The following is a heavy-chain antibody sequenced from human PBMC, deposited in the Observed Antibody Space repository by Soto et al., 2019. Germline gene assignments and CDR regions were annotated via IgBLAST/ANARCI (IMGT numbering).Heavy chain of an antibody. Sequence: QITLNESGPTQVKPRQTLTLTCTFSGFSFTTSGVGVGWIRQSPGKAPEWLALIYWDGDKRYSPSLKSRLTITKDTSKNQVVLTMADLDPADTATYYCAHRVLRTVFGLVTTTAIYFDFWGQGTPVAVSS. V-gene: IGHV2-5*02. D-gene: IGHD3-3*01. J-gene: IGHJ4*02. CDR1: GFSFTTSGVG. CDR2: IYWDGDK. CDR3: AHRVLRTVFGLVTTTAIYFDF.